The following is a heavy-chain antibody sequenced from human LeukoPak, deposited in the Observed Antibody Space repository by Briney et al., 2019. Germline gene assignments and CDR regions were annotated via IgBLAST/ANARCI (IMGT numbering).Heavy chain of an antibody. CDR2: INRDGSRT. D-gene: IGHD3-9*01. J-gene: IGHJ4*02. CDR3: VRSLTGTDDY. Sequence: GGSLRLSCAASGFTFSSYGMSWVRQAPGKGLVWVSHINRDGSRTTYADSVKGRFTISRDNAKNTVYLQMNSLRAEDTALYFCVRSLTGTDDYWGQGTLVTVSS. CDR1: GFTFSSYG. V-gene: IGHV3-74*01.